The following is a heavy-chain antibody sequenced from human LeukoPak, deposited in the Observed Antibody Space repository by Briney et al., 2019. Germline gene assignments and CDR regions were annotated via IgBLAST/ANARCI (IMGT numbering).Heavy chain of an antibody. Sequence: SVKVSCKASGGTFSSYAISWVRQAPGQGLEWMGRTIPILGIANYAQKFQGRVTITADKSTSTAYMELSSLRSEDTAVYYCAREGYCSSTSCYPGYFQHWGQGTLVTVSS. CDR2: TIPILGIA. CDR3: AREGYCSSTSCYPGYFQH. J-gene: IGHJ1*01. CDR1: GGTFSSYA. V-gene: IGHV1-69*04. D-gene: IGHD2-2*01.